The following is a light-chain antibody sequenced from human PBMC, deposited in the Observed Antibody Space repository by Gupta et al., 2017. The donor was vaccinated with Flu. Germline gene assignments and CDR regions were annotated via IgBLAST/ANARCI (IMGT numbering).Light chain of an antibody. V-gene: IGLV2-14*01. CDR2: EVI. J-gene: IGLJ3*02. CDR1: SSDVGGYNY. CDR3: SSYTSSNSLE. Sequence: TSSDVGGYNYVSWYQHHPGKAPKLMIYEVINRPPGVSNRFSGSKSGNTASLTISGLQAEDEADYYCSSYTSSNSLEFGGGTKLTVL.